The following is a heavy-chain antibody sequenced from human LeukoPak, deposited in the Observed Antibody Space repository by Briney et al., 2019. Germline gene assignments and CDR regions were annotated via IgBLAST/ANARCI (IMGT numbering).Heavy chain of an antibody. V-gene: IGHV1-69*13. CDR1: GGTFSSYA. D-gene: IGHD3-10*01. Sequence: GASVKVSCKASGGTFSSYAISWVRQAPGQGLEWMGGIIPIFGTANYAQKFQGRVTITAGESTSTAYMELSSLRSEDTAVYYCASYYYGSGRAYYYYYGMDVWGQGTTVTVSS. CDR3: ASYYYGSGRAYYYYYGMDV. J-gene: IGHJ6*02. CDR2: IIPIFGTA.